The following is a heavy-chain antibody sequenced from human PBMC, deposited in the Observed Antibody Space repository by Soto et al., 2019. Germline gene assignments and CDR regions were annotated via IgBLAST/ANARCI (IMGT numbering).Heavy chain of an antibody. CDR3: ARDQTVAGPTTFDY. J-gene: IGHJ4*02. CDR1: GFTFSSYW. D-gene: IGHD6-19*01. V-gene: IGHV3-74*01. CDR2: IDIAGSTT. Sequence: GGSLRLSCAASGFTFSSYWMHWVRQTPGKGLVGVSRIDIAGSTTTYADSVKGRFTISRDNAKNTLYLQMNSLRAEDTAVYYCARDQTVAGPTTFDYCGQGTLVTVS.